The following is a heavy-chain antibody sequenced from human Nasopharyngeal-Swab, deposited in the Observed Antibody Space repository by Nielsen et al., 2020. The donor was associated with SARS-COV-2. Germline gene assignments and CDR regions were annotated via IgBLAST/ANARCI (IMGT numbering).Heavy chain of an antibody. D-gene: IGHD6-6*01. CDR3: ARDSSSSAYGYYYYMDV. V-gene: IGHV2-70*11. J-gene: IGHJ6*03. CDR1: GFSLSTSGMC. CDR2: IDWDDDK. Sequence: SGPTLVNPTQTLTLTCTFSGFSLSTSGMCVSGIRQPPGKALEWLARIDWDDDKYYSTSLKTRLTISKDTSKNQVVLTMTNMDPVDTATYYCARDSSSSAYGYYYYMDVWGKGTTVTVSS.